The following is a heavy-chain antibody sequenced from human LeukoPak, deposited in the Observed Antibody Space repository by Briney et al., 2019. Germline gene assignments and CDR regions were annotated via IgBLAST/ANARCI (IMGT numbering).Heavy chain of an antibody. CDR2: ISGSGGST. J-gene: IGHJ4*02. CDR1: TFTFSSYA. CDR3: AKSGFLEWLLSMFDY. Sequence: KPGGSLRLSCAASTFTFSSYAMSWVRQAPGKGLEWVSAISGSGGSTYYADSVKGRFTISRDNSKNTLYLQMNSLRAEDTAVYYCAKSGFLEWLLSMFDYWGQGTLVTVSS. V-gene: IGHV3-23*01. D-gene: IGHD3-3*01.